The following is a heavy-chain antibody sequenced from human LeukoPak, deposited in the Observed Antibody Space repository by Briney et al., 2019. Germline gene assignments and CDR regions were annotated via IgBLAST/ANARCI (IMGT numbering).Heavy chain of an antibody. Sequence: RAPVKVSCKASGYTFTDYYLHWLRQAPGQGLEWMGWINPNSGGAKYAQKFQGRVTMTRDTSINTAYMELSRVRYDDTALYYCARDVIVGATTGPNYWGQGTLVTVSS. J-gene: IGHJ4*02. CDR1: GYTFTDYY. CDR2: INPNSGGA. CDR3: ARDVIVGATTGPNY. D-gene: IGHD1-26*01. V-gene: IGHV1-2*02.